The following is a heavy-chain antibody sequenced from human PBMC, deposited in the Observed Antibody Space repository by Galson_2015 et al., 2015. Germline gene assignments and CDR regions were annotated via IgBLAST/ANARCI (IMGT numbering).Heavy chain of an antibody. CDR3: AKDGDYDSSGYYPDY. J-gene: IGHJ4*02. D-gene: IGHD3-22*01. CDR2: ISWDGGST. CDR1: GFTFDDYA. V-gene: IGHV3-43D*03. Sequence: SLRLSCAASGFTFDDYAMHWVRQAPGKGLEWVSLISWDGGSTYYADSVKGRFTISRDNSKNSLYLQMNSLRAEDTALYYCAKDGDYDSSGYYPDYWGQGTLVTVPS.